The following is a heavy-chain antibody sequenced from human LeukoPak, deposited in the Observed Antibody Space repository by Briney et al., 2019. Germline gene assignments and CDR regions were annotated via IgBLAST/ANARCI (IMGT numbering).Heavy chain of an antibody. CDR2: IYYSGST. V-gene: IGHV4-59*01. Sequence: SETLSLTCTVSGGSISSYYWSWIRQPPGKGLEWIGYIYYSGSTNYNPSLKSRVTISVDTSKNQFSLKLSSVTAADTAVYYCARANVVVPAAIGEMYNWFDPWGQGTLVTVSS. D-gene: IGHD2-2*02. CDR1: GGSISSYY. CDR3: ARANVVVPAAIGEMYNWFDP. J-gene: IGHJ5*02.